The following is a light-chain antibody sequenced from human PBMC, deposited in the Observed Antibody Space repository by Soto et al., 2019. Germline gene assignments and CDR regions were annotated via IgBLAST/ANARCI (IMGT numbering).Light chain of an antibody. CDR2: GAS. J-gene: IGKJ1*01. CDR1: QRVSSN. V-gene: IGKV3-15*01. CDR3: QQYNNLRQT. Sequence: EIVMTKSPATLSVSPGERATLSCRASQRVSSNLAWYQNKPGQAPRLLKYGASTRATGIPARFSGSGSGTEFTLTISSLKSEDFAVYYCQQYNNLRQTFGQGTKLEI.